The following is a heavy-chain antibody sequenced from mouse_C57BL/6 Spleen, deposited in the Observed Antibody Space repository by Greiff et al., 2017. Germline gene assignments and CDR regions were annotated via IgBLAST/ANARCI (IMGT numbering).Heavy chain of an antibody. J-gene: IGHJ2*01. D-gene: IGHD2-4*01. CDR1: GYTFTSYW. V-gene: IGHV1-50*01. CDR3: ARRRIYYDYDLYFDY. CDR2: IDPSDSYT. Sequence: VQLQQPGAELVKPGASVKLSCKASGYTFTSYWMQWVKQRPGQGLEWIGEIDPSDSYTNYNQKFKGKATLTVDTSSSTAYMQLSSLTSEDSAVYYCARRRIYYDYDLYFDYWGHGTTLTVAS.